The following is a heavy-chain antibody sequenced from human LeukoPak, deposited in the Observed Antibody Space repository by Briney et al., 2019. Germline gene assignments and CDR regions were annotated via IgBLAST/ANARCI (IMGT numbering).Heavy chain of an antibody. CDR1: GFTFSSYS. CDR2: ISSSSSYI. D-gene: IGHD5-24*01. Sequence: GGSLRLSCAASGFTFSSYSMNWVRQAPGKGLEWVSSISSSSSYIYYADSVKGRFTISRDNAKNSLYLQMNSLRAEDTAVYYCASEGRDGYNDPSDHWGQGTLVTVSS. J-gene: IGHJ4*02. CDR3: ASEGRDGYNDPSDH. V-gene: IGHV3-21*01.